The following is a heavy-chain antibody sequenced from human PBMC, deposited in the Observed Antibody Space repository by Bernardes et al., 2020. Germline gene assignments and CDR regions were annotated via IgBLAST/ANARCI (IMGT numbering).Heavy chain of an antibody. J-gene: IGHJ5*02. D-gene: IGHD3-16*01. CDR1: GFTFSVYH. Sequence: GSLRLSCVASGFTFSVYHMIWVRQAPGKGLEWVSYITSRSDYIYYADSLKGRFTVSGDNAKNSLYLQMDSLRADDTALYYCARDRGSYGFDPWGQGTLVTVSS. CDR3: ARDRGSYGFDP. V-gene: IGHV3-21*01. CDR2: ITSRSDYI.